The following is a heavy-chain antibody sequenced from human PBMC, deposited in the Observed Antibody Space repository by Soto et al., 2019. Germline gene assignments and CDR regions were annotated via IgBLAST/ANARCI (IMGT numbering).Heavy chain of an antibody. CDR1: GYTFTSYD. Sequence: QVQLVQSGAEVKKPGASVKVSCKASGYTFTSYDINWVRQATGQGLEWMGWKNPNSGNTGYAQKFQGRVTMTRNTSKSAAYMELGSLRSEDTAVYYGARGELLWVGELPRWGQGTLVTVSS. D-gene: IGHD3-10*01. V-gene: IGHV1-8*01. CDR2: KNPNSGNT. CDR3: ARGELLWVGELPR. J-gene: IGHJ4*02.